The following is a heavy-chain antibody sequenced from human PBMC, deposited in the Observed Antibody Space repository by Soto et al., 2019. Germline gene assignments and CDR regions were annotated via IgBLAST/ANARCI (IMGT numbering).Heavy chain of an antibody. CDR2: ISTYNGDT. J-gene: IGHJ6*02. Sequence: QVQLVQSGAEVKKPGASVKVSCKASGYTFTRSGISWVRQAPGQGLEWMGWISTYNGDTNYAPTFQGRVTMTTDTSTSTVYMELRSLRSDDTAVYYCAREGVAPYYYYSMDVWRQWTPVTVSS. CDR1: GYTFTRSG. CDR3: AREGVAPYYYYSMDV. V-gene: IGHV1-18*01. D-gene: IGHD5-12*01.